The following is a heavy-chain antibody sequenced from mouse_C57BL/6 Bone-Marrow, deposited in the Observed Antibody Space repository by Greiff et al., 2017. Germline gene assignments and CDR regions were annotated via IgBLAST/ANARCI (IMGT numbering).Heavy chain of an antibody. CDR1: GYTFTSYW. CDR3: AITFYYYGSSLDY. Sequence: VKLQQPGAELVKPGASVKVSCKASGYTFTSYWMHWVKQRPGQGLEWIGRIHPSDSDTNYNQKFKGKATLTVDKSSSTAYMQLSSLTSEDSAVYYCAITFYYYGSSLDYWGQGTTLTVSS. D-gene: IGHD1-1*01. V-gene: IGHV1-74*01. CDR2: IHPSDSDT. J-gene: IGHJ2*01.